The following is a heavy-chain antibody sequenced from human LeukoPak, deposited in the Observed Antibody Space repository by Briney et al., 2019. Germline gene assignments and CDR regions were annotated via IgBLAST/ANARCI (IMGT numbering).Heavy chain of an antibody. J-gene: IGHJ4*02. CDR1: GFTFSSYG. Sequence: GGSLRLSCAASGFTFSSYGMHWVRQAPGKGLEWVAVISYDGSNKYYADSVKDRFTISRDNSKNTLYLQMNSLRAEDTAVYYCAKIVMYSSSAFENIGIDYWGQGTLVTVSS. D-gene: IGHD6-13*01. CDR3: AKIVMYSSSAFENIGIDY. CDR2: ISYDGSNK. V-gene: IGHV3-30*18.